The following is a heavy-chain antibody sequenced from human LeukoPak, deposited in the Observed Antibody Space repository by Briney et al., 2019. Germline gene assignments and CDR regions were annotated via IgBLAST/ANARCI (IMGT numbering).Heavy chain of an antibody. CDR2: ISSSSSYI. Sequence: PGGSLRLSCAASGFTFSSYSTNWVRQAPGKGLERVSFISSSSSYIYYADSVKGRFTISRDNAKNSLYLQMNSLRAEDTAVYYCARNAASGVVVITSFDYWGQGTLVTVSS. CDR1: GFTFSSYS. D-gene: IGHD3-22*01. J-gene: IGHJ4*02. CDR3: ARNAASGVVVITSFDY. V-gene: IGHV3-21*04.